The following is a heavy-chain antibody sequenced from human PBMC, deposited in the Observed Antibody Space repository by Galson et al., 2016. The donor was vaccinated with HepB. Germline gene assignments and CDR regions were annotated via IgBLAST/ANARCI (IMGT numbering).Heavy chain of an antibody. J-gene: IGHJ4*02. Sequence: SLRLSCAASGFSFSYYAMHWVRQPPGKGLEWVAMVSKDGSNKDSADSVKGRCILSRDNFKNTLSLQLTNLREEDTTVYYCARSSFNWNYFDYGGQGTLVTVSS. CDR2: VSKDGSNK. V-gene: IGHV3-30-3*01. D-gene: IGHD1-20*01. CDR3: ARSSFNWNYFDY. CDR1: GFSFSYYA.